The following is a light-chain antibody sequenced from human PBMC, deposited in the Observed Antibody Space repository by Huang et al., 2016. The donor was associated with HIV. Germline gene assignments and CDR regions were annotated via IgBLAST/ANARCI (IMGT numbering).Light chain of an antibody. CDR1: QRVSSSY. CDR2: GAS. V-gene: IGKV3-20*01. J-gene: IGKJ3*01. Sequence: EIVLTQSPGPLSLSPGEKSTLSCRASQRVSSSYLAWYQQKPGQAPRLLIYGASSRSTGIPDRFSGSGSKTDFTLTISRLEPEDCAVYYCQQYGSSPPTFGPGTKVDIK. CDR3: QQYGSSPPT.